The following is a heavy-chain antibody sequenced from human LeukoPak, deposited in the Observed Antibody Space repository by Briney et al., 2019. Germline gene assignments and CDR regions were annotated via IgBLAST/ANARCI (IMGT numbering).Heavy chain of an antibody. D-gene: IGHD2-2*01. V-gene: IGHV3-7*01. CDR2: IKQDGSEK. CDR3: ARDHGGSVVPAAYPYYFDY. Sequence: PGGSLRLSCAASGFTFSSYWMSWVRQAPGKGLEWVANIKQDGSEKYYVDSVKGRFTISRDNAKSSLYLQMNSLRAEDTAVYYCARDHGGSVVPAAYPYYFDYWGQGTLVTVSS. CDR1: GFTFSSYW. J-gene: IGHJ4*02.